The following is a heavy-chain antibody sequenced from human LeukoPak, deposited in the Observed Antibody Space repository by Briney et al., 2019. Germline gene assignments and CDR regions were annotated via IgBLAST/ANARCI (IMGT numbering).Heavy chain of an antibody. CDR3: AKRIYGWYYNDY. J-gene: IGHJ4*02. D-gene: IGHD6-19*01. V-gene: IGHV3-23*01. CDR1: GFTFSGFA. CDR2: ITGPGDGA. Sequence: GGSLRLSCAASGFTFSGFAMSWVRQAPGKGLEWVSAITGPGDGAFYADSVKGRFTITRDNSRNTVYLQMNDLRDDDTAVYYCAKRIYGWYYNDYWGQGALVTVSS.